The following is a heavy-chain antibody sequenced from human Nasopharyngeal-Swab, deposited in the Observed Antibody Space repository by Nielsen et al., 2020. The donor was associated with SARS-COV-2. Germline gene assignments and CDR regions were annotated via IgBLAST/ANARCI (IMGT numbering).Heavy chain of an antibody. Sequence: RGSLRLSCAASGFTFSSYEMNWVRQAPGKGLEWVSYISSSGSTIYYADSVKGRSTISRDNAKNSLYLQMNSLRAEDTAVYYCAREERTPMIVVVIADAFISGAKGQWSPSLQ. CDR1: GFTFSSYE. D-gene: IGHD3-22*01. J-gene: IGHJ3*02. CDR2: ISSSGSTI. CDR3: AREERTPMIVVVIADAFIS. V-gene: IGHV3-48*03.